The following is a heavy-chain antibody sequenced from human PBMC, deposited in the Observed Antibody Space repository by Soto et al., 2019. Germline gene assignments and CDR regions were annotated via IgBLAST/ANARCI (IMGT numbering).Heavy chain of an antibody. CDR1: GFTFSSYA. CDR2: ISYDGSNK. V-gene: IGHV3-30-3*01. CDR3: ARDAVGGGDCYLDDFDI. D-gene: IGHD2-21*02. J-gene: IGHJ3*02. Sequence: GGSLRLSCAASGFTFSSYAMHWVRQAPGKXLEWVAVISYDGSNKYYAESVKGRFTISRDNSKNTLYLQMNSLRAEDTAVYYCARDAVGGGDCYLDDFDIWGQGTMVTVSS.